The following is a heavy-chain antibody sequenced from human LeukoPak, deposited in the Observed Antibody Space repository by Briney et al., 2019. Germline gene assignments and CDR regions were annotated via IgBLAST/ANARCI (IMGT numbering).Heavy chain of an antibody. J-gene: IGHJ4*02. V-gene: IGHV4-34*01. Sequence: PSETLSLTCAVYGGSFSGYCWSWIRQPPGKGLEWIGEINHSGSTNYNPSLKSRVTISVDTSKNQFSLKLSSVTAADTAVYYCARHIYYGSGSLDYWGQGTLVTVSS. CDR3: ARHIYYGSGSLDY. CDR2: INHSGST. CDR1: GGSFSGYC. D-gene: IGHD3-10*01.